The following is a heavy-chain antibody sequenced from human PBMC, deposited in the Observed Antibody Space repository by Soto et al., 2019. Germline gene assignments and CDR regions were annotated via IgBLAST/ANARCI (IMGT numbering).Heavy chain of an antibody. CDR2: IYWDDDK. J-gene: IGHJ4*02. V-gene: IGHV2-5*02. CDR1: GFSLSASGVG. Sequence: SGPTLVNPTQTLTLTCTFSGFSLSASGVGVGWIRQPPGKALEWLALIYWDDDKRYSPSLKSRLTITKDTSKNKVVLTMTNMDPVDTATYYCAHHYYYGSGSYYSRPTAFDYWGQGTQVTVSS. D-gene: IGHD3-10*01. CDR3: AHHYYYGSGSYYSRPTAFDY.